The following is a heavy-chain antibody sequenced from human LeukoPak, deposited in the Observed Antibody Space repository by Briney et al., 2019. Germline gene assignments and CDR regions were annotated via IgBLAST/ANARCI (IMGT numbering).Heavy chain of an antibody. D-gene: IGHD2-21*01. V-gene: IGHV1-8*01. CDR2: MNPNSGNT. CDR3: ARGGDHPYHNWFDP. CDR1: GYTFTSYD. Sequence: ASVKVSCKASGYTFTSYDINWVRQATGQGLEWMGWMNPNSGNTGYAQKFQGRVTMTRDTSISTAYMELSRLRSDDTAVYYCARGGDHPYHNWFDPWGKGTLVTVSS. J-gene: IGHJ5*02.